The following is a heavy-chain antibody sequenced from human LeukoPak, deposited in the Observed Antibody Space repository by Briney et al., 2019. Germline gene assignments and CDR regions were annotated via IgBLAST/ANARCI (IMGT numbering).Heavy chain of an antibody. V-gene: IGHV3-23*01. J-gene: IGHJ4*02. Sequence: GGSLRLSCATSGFTFNSFAMNWVRQAPGKGLEWVSTVSGGGSNTYYADSVKGRFTISRDNSKNTLYLQMNSLRAEDTAVYYCAKGYYDSSSYWGQGTLVTVSS. CDR1: GFTFNSFA. CDR3: AKGYYDSSSY. D-gene: IGHD3-22*01. CDR2: VSGGGSNT.